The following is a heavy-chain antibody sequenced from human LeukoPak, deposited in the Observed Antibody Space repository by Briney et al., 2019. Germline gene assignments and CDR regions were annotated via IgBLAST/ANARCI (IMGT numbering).Heavy chain of an antibody. CDR3: ARAGRPLFWWELLDY. Sequence: PGGSLRLSCAASGFTFSDYYMSWIRQAPGKGLEWVSYISSSGSTIYYADSVKGRFTISRDNAKNSLYLQMNSLRDEDTAVYYCARAGRPLFWWELLDYWGQGTLVTVSS. CDR1: GFTFSDYY. D-gene: IGHD1-26*01. V-gene: IGHV3-11*04. CDR2: ISSSGSTI. J-gene: IGHJ4*02.